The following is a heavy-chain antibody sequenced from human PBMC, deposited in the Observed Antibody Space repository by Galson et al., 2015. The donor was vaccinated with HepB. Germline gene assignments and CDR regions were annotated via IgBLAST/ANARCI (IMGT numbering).Heavy chain of an antibody. CDR3: VKGSGSYHLV. CDR1: GFTFSSYA. CDR2: ISSNGGST. J-gene: IGHJ4*02. V-gene: IGHV3-64D*06. Sequence: SLRLSCAASGFTFSSYAMHWVRQAPGKGLEYVSAISSNGGSTYYADSVKGRFTISRDNSKNTLYLQMSSLRAEDTAVYYCVKGSGSYHLVWGQGTLVTVSS. D-gene: IGHD3-10*01.